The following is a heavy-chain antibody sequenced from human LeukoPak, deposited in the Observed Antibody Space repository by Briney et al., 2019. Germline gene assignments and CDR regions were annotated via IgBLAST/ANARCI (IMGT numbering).Heavy chain of an antibody. V-gene: IGHV4-31*02. Sequence: SQTLSLTCTVSGGSISSGGYYWSWIRPHPGKGLEGIGYIYYSGNAYYNPSLKSRLSISLDTSKNQFSLKLRSVTAADTAVYYCAGGRDFLSRYYPAPGYWGQGTLVTVSS. J-gene: IGHJ4*02. CDR3: AGGRDFLSRYYPAPGY. D-gene: IGHD3-3*01. CDR2: IYYSGNA. CDR1: GGSISSGGYY.